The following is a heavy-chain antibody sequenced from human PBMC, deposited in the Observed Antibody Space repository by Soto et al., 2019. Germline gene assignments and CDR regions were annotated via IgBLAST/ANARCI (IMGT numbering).Heavy chain of an antibody. CDR2: IIPIFGTA. J-gene: IGHJ6*02. Sequence: QVQLVQSGAEVKKPGSSVKVSCKASGGTFSSYAISWVRQAPGQGLECMGGIIPIFGTANYAQKFQGRVTITAHESTSTAYMELSSLRSEDTAVYYCARGMVVAATLVSLYYYYGMDVWGQGTTVTVSS. D-gene: IGHD2-15*01. V-gene: IGHV1-69*01. CDR3: ARGMVVAATLVSLYYYYGMDV. CDR1: GGTFSSYA.